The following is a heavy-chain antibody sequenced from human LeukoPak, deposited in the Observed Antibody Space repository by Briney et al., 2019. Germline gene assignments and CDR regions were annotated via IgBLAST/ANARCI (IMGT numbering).Heavy chain of an antibody. J-gene: IGHJ6*03. Sequence: AGESLKISCKGSGYSFTSYWIGWVRQMPGKGLEWMGIIYPGDSDTRYSPSFQGQVTISADKSISTAYLQWSSLKASDTAMYYCARTTARVVVVVGYYYMDVWGKGTTVTVSS. V-gene: IGHV5-51*01. CDR3: ARTTARVVVVVGYYYMDV. D-gene: IGHD2-15*01. CDR2: IYPGDSDT. CDR1: GYSFTSYW.